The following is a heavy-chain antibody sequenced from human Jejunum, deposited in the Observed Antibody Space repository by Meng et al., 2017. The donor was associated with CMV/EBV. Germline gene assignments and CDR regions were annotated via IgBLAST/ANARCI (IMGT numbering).Heavy chain of an antibody. J-gene: IGHJ6*02. V-gene: IGHV1-8*01. Sequence: TWVRQAPGQGLEWMGWMNPNNGNTGYAKKFQGRFTMPWNTSTSTAYMELSSLRSEETAIYYCASHQQFCSGGSCYSLGYYYGMDVWGQGTTVTVSS. CDR2: MNPNNGNT. CDR3: ASHQQFCSGGSCYSLGYYYGMDV. D-gene: IGHD2-15*01.